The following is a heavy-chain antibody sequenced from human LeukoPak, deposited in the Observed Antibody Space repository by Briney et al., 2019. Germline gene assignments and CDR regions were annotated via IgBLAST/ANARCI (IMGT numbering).Heavy chain of an antibody. CDR3: ARDYYDSSNMVPCYY. CDR1: GFTFSSYS. Sequence: PGGSLRLSCAASGFTFSSYSMNWVRQAPGKGLGWVSSISSSSSYIYYADSVKGRFTISRDNAKNSLYLQMNNLRAEDTAVYYCARDYYDSSNMVPCYYWGQGTLVTVSS. D-gene: IGHD3-22*01. J-gene: IGHJ4*02. V-gene: IGHV3-21*01. CDR2: ISSSSSYI.